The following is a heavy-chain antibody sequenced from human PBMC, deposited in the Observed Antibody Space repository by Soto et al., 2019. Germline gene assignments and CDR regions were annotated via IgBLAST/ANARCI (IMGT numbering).Heavy chain of an antibody. V-gene: IGHV3-74*01. Sequence: EVQLVESGGGLVQPGGSLRLSCAASGFTFSSYWMHWVRQAPGKGLVWVSRINGDGTTTGYADFVKGRFSISRDSAKNTLYLQMNSLRAEDTAVYYCVRDLSVTTKFDYSGQGTLVTVSS. CDR3: VRDLSVTTKFDY. J-gene: IGHJ4*02. D-gene: IGHD4-17*01. CDR1: GFTFSSYW. CDR2: INGDGTTT.